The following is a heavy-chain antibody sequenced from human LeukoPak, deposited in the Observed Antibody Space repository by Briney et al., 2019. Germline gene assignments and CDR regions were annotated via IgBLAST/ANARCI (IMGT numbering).Heavy chain of an antibody. V-gene: IGHV1-69*04. Sequence: SVKVSCKASGGTFSSYAISWVRQAPGQGLEWMGRIIPILGIANYAQKFHGRVTITADKSTSTAYMELSSLRSEDTAVYYCARIYGDYRFDYWGQGTLVTVSS. J-gene: IGHJ4*02. CDR1: GGTFSSYA. CDR2: IIPILGIA. CDR3: ARIYGDYRFDY. D-gene: IGHD4-17*01.